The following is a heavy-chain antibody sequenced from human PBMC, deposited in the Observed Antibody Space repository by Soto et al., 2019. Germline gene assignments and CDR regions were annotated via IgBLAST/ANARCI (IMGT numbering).Heavy chain of an antibody. CDR3: ASGDDYYYYGMDV. CDR1: GGSFSGYY. V-gene: IGHV4-34*01. Sequence: QVQLQQWGAGLLKPSETLSLTCAVYGGSFSGYYCSWIRQPPGKGLEWIGEINHSGSTNYNPSLKSRVTISVDTSKNQFSLKLSSVTAADTAVYYCASGDDYYYYGMDVWGQGTTVTVSS. J-gene: IGHJ6*02. CDR2: INHSGST.